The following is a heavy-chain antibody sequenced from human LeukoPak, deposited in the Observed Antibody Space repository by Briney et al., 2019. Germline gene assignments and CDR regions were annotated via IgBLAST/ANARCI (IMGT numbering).Heavy chain of an antibody. D-gene: IGHD5-12*01. CDR1: GFTFSSYA. CDR3: AKEEGAYSGHELDY. V-gene: IGHV3-23*01. CDR2: ITGSGDST. J-gene: IGHJ4*02. Sequence: GGSLRLPCAASGFTFSSYAMGWVRQAPGKGLEWVSAITGSGDSTYYADSVKGRFTISRDNSKNTLYLQMNSLRAEDTAVYYCAKEEGAYSGHELDYWGQGTLVTVSS.